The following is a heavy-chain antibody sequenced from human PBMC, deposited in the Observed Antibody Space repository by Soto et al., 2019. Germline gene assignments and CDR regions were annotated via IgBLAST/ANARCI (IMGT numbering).Heavy chain of an antibody. CDR3: ARVWNSGSYSYWWCEP. V-gene: IGHV4-30-2*01. CDR1: GGSISSGGNS. J-gene: IGHJ5*02. Sequence: QLQLQESGSGLVKPSQTLSLTCAVSGGSISSGGNSWSWIRQPPGKGLEWIGYIYHSGSTYYNPSLQSRFTISVDRSQEQFSLKLSSVTAADTSVYYCARVWNSGSYSYWWCEPWGHGTLVTVSS. CDR2: IYHSGST. D-gene: IGHD3-10*01.